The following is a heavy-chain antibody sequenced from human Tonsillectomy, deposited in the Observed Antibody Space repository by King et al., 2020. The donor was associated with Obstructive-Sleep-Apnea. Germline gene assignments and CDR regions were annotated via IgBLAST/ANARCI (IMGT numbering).Heavy chain of an antibody. J-gene: IGHJ4*02. Sequence: QLVQSGAEVKNPGESLKISCKGSGYRFTSYWIVWVRQMPGKGLEWMGIIYPGASDTRYSPSFQAQVTISVDNSNTTAYLQWGSLKASDTAIYYCARPPALTGPFDYWGQGTLVTVTP. D-gene: IGHD3-9*01. CDR3: ARPPALTGPFDY. V-gene: IGHV5-51*01. CDR2: IYPGASDT. CDR1: GYRFTSYW.